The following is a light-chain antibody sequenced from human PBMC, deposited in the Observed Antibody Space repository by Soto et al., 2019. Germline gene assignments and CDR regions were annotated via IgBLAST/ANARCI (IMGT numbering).Light chain of an antibody. CDR3: SSYTSSSTYV. Sequence: QSALTQPASVSGSPGQSITISCTGTSRDVGGYNYVSWYQQHPGKAPKLMIYDVSNRPSGVSNRFSGSKSGNTASLTISGLQAEDEADYYYSSYTSSSTYVFGTGTKVTVL. CDR2: DVS. V-gene: IGLV2-14*01. J-gene: IGLJ1*01. CDR1: SRDVGGYNY.